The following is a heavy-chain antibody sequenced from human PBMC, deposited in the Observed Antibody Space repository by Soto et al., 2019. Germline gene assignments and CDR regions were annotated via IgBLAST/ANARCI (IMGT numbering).Heavy chain of an antibody. Sequence: QVQLVKSGAEVKKPGASVKVSCKASGYTFTSYGISWVRQAPGQGLEWMGWISAYNGNTNYAQKLQGRVTMTTDTSTSTAYMELRSLRSDDTAVYYCAREYSWGYYGSGVTVAFDIWGQGTMVTVSS. CDR3: AREYSWGYYGSGVTVAFDI. CDR2: ISAYNGNT. J-gene: IGHJ3*02. D-gene: IGHD3-10*01. CDR1: GYTFTSYG. V-gene: IGHV1-18*01.